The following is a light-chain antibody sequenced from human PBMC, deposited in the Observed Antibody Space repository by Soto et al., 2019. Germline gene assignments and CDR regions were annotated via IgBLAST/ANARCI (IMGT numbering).Light chain of an antibody. CDR3: YSYTGTITYV. CDR2: DVS. J-gene: IGLJ1*01. CDR1: SSDIGGYNY. Sequence: QSVRTQPASVSGSPGQSITISCTGTSSDIGGYNYVSWYQQHPGKAPKLMIYDVSNRPSGVSNRFSGSKSGNTASLTISGLQAEDEADYYCYSYTGTITYVFGTGTKVTVL. V-gene: IGLV2-14*01.